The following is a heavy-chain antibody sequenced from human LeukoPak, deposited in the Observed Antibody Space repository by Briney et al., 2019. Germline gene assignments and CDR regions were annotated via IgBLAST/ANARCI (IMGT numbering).Heavy chain of an antibody. D-gene: IGHD3-10*01. Sequence: GGSLRLSCETSGFTYRSYWMSWVRLAPGKGLEWVANIKQDGSEEYYVDSAGGRFSISRDNAKNSLYLQMNSLRAEDTAVYSCARDSGFPTRCFDCWGQGTLVTVSS. CDR3: ARDSGFPTRCFDC. CDR1: GFTYRSYW. J-gene: IGHJ4*02. CDR2: IKQDGSEE. V-gene: IGHV3-7*04.